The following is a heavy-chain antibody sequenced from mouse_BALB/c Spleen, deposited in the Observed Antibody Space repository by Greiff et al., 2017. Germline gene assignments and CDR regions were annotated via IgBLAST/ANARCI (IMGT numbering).Heavy chain of an antibody. CDR1: GFTFSSYA. Sequence: EVHLVESGGGLVKPGGSLKLSCAASGFTFSSYAMSWVRQTPEKRLEWVASISSGGSTYYPDSVKGRFTISRDNARNILYLQMSSLRSEDTAMYYCARGNYDYDGYAMDYWGQGTSVTVSS. J-gene: IGHJ4*01. D-gene: IGHD2-4*01. V-gene: IGHV5-6-5*01. CDR2: ISSGGST. CDR3: ARGNYDYDGYAMDY.